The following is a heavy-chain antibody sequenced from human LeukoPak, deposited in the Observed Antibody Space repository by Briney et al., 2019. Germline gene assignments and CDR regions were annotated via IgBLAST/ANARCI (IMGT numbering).Heavy chain of an antibody. J-gene: IGHJ4*02. CDR1: GYSFTSYW. V-gene: IGHV5-51*01. D-gene: IGHD3-22*01. Sequence: GESLKISCKGSGYSFTSYWIGWVRQMPGKGLEWMGIIYPGDSDTRYSPSFQGQVTISADKSISTAYLQWSSLKASDTAMYYCASSLDDSSGYYYAFDYWGQGTLVTVSS. CDR3: ASSLDDSSGYYYAFDY. CDR2: IYPGDSDT.